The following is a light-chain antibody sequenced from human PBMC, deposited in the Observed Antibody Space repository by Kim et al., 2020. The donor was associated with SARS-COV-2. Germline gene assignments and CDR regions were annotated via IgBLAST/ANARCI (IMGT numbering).Light chain of an antibody. CDR3: NSRDSSGNHYF. CDR2: GKN. Sequence: SSELTQDPAVSVALGQTVRITCHGDSLRSYYASWYQQKPGQAPVLVIYGKNNRPSGIPDRFSGSSSGNTASLTITGAQAEDEADYYCNSRDSSGNHYFFG. J-gene: IGLJ1*01. CDR1: SLRSYY. V-gene: IGLV3-19*01.